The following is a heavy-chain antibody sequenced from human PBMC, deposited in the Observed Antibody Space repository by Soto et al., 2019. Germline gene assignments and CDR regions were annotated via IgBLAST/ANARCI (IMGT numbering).Heavy chain of an antibody. V-gene: IGHV3-21*06. CDR3: ARDPEGLKDFDH. D-gene: IGHD2-8*01. CDR1: GFTFNVYA. CDR2: IGSGSGGDT. Sequence: GGSLRLSCTASGFTFNVYAMNWVRQAPEKGLEWVSFIGSGSGGDTYYAGSVKGRFTISRDNAKNSLYLQMDSLRAEDTAFYYCARDPEGLKDFDHWGQGTLVTVSS. J-gene: IGHJ4*02.